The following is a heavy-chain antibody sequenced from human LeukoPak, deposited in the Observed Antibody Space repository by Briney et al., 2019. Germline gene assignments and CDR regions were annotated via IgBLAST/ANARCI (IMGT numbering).Heavy chain of an antibody. Sequence: GGSLRLSCAASGFTFSSYSMNWVRQAPGEGLEGVPSISSSRSYIYYADSVKGRFTISRDNAKNSLYLQMNSLRAEDTAVYYCASYDILTGYADYWGQGALVTVSS. CDR1: GFTFSSYS. D-gene: IGHD3-9*01. J-gene: IGHJ4*02. CDR2: ISSSRSYI. V-gene: IGHV3-21*01. CDR3: ASYDILTGYADY.